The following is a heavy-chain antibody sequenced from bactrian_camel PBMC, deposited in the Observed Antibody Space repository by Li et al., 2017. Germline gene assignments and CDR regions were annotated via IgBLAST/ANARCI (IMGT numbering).Heavy chain of an antibody. Sequence: DVQLVESGGGSVQAGGSLTLSCTAFGSSETNYPMGWFRLVPGKEREGVAAIDADGSVSYADVVKGRFTISRDNAKNTLYLQMNSLKTEDTAVYYCARGPENLWEYGYWGQGTQVTVS. CDR2: IDADGSV. CDR1: GSSETNYP. V-gene: IGHV3S42*01. CDR3: ARGPENLWEYGY. J-gene: IGHJ4*01.